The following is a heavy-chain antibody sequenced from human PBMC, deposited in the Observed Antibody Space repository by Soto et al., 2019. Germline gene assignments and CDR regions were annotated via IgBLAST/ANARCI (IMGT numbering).Heavy chain of an antibody. D-gene: IGHD2-15*01. V-gene: IGHV3-30*18. J-gene: IGHJ4*02. CDR3: VKGSEVARQELDY. Sequence: QVQLVESGGGVVQPGRSLRLSCAASGFSSSNCGMHWVRQAPGKGLEWVAAISSDGSDKYYSESVKGRFTISRDNSKNTLFLQTNSLRVEDTVVYYCVKGSEVARQELDYWGQGTLVTVSS. CDR2: ISSDGSDK. CDR1: GFSSSNCG.